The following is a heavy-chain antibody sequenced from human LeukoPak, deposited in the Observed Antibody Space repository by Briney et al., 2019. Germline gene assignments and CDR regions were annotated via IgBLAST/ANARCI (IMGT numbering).Heavy chain of an antibody. CDR2: IYTSGST. D-gene: IGHD2-2*02. Sequence: SGTLSLTCTVSGGSISSGSYYWSWIRQPAGKGLEWIGRIYTSGSTNYNPSLKSRVTISADTSKNQFSLKLSSVTAADTAVYYCARDLGYCSSTSCYKLEPLGYWGQGTLVTVSS. V-gene: IGHV4-61*02. CDR3: ARDLGYCSSTSCYKLEPLGY. CDR1: GGSISSGSYY. J-gene: IGHJ4*02.